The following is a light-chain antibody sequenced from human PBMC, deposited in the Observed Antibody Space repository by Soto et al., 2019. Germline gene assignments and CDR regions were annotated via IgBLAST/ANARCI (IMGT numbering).Light chain of an antibody. CDR2: GAS. Sequence: VVTQSPATLSVFPGETATLSCRASQSVSSDLAWYQQRPGQAPRLLIYGASTRATGIPARFRGSGSGTEFRHTISSLQSEDFATYYCQQYNTWHPKMAFGRGTKVDIK. CDR3: QQYNTWHPKMA. CDR1: QSVSSD. V-gene: IGKV3-15*01. J-gene: IGKJ1*01.